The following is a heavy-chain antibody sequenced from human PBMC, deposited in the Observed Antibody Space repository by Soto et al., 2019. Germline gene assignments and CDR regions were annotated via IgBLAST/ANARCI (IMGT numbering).Heavy chain of an antibody. CDR3: ARHIVVPAATDMGFLDWLTNYGMGV. Sequence: PGDSVKMSCKGSGYRFTIYWISWVRQMAGKGLVWMGRIDPSDSYTNYSPSFQGHVTISADKSISTAYLQWSSLKASDTAMYYCARHIVVPAATDMGFLDWLTNYGMGVWDQGTTVAVSS. CDR1: GYRFTIYW. V-gene: IGHV5-10-1*01. D-gene: IGHD2-2*01. CDR2: IDPSDSYT. J-gene: IGHJ6*02.